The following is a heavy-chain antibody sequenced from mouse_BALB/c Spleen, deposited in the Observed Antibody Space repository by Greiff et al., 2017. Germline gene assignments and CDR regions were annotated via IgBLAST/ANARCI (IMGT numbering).Heavy chain of an antibody. CDR3: ARFLYGPYYYAMDY. V-gene: IGHV1-7*01. D-gene: IGHD1-1*02. CDR1: GYTFTSYW. Sequence: VQLQQSGAELAKPGASVTMSCKASGYTFTSYWMHWVKQRPGQGLEWIGYINPSTGYTEYNQKFKDKATLTADKSSSTAYMQLSSLTSEDSAVYYCARFLYGPYYYAMDYWGQGTSVTVSS. CDR2: INPSTGYT. J-gene: IGHJ4*01.